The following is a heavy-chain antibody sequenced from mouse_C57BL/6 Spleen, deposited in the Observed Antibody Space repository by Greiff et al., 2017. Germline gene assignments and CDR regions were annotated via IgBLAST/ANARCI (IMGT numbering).Heavy chain of an antibody. J-gene: IGHJ1*03. D-gene: IGHD1-1*01. Sequence: VQLQQSGAELVKPGASVKLSCTASGFNIKDYYMHWVKQRTEQGLEWIGRIDPADGETKYAPKFQGKATLTADTSSNTAYLQLSSLTAEDTAVYYGARDGSSYENWYFDVWGTGTTVTVSS. CDR1: GFNIKDYY. CDR3: ARDGSSYENWYFDV. V-gene: IGHV14-2*01. CDR2: IDPADGET.